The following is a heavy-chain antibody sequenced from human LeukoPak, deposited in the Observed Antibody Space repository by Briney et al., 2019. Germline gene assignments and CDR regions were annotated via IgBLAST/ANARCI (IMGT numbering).Heavy chain of an antibody. V-gene: IGHV3-48*03. J-gene: IGHJ4*02. CDR1: GFTFSYYA. Sequence: GGSLRLSCSASGFTFSYYAMHWVRQAPGKGLEWVSYISSSGSATYYADSVKGRFTISRDNAKNSLYLQMNSLRAEDTAVYYCATSRSIGYYSDYWGQGTQVTVSS. CDR2: ISSSGSAT. CDR3: ATSRSIGYYSDY. D-gene: IGHD3-22*01.